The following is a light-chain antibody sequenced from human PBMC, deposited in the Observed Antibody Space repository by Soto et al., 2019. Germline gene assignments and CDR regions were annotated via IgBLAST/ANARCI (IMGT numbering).Light chain of an antibody. J-gene: IGLJ1*01. Sequence: QSALAQPASVSGSPGQSITISCTGTSSDVGAYNSVSWYQQHPHRAPQVIIYKGTQRPPGVSNRFSGSTSGNAPSLTISALQADDEADYFCCSSAPESTYVFGTGTKLTVL. CDR3: CSSAPESTYV. CDR2: KGT. CDR1: SSDVGAYNS. V-gene: IGLV2-23*01.